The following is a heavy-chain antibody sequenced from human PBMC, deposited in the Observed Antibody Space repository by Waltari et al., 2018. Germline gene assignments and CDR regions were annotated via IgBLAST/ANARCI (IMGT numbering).Heavy chain of an antibody. V-gene: IGHV3-7*05. Sequence: EVQLVESGGGLVQPGGSLRLSCAASGFTFSSYWMSWVRQAPGKGLEWVANIKQDGSEKYYADSVKGRFTISRDNAKNSLYLQMNSLRTEDTALYYCAKDMSSRYSYGYVRHYYYVMDVWGQGTTVTVSS. CDR2: IKQDGSEK. J-gene: IGHJ6*02. CDR3: AKDMSSRYSYGYVRHYYYVMDV. D-gene: IGHD5-18*01. CDR1: GFTFSSYW.